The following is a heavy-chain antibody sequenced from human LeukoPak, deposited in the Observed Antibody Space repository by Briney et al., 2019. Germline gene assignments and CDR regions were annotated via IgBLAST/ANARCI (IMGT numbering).Heavy chain of an antibody. CDR2: IYYSGST. D-gene: IGHD6-19*01. CDR1: GGSISSYY. Sequence: SETLSLTCTASGGSISSYYWSWIRQPPGKGLEWIGYIYYSGSTNYNPSLKSRVTISVDTSKNQFSLKLSSVTAADTAVYYCAREVRSGWYDYWGQGTLVTVSS. V-gene: IGHV4-59*01. CDR3: AREVRSGWYDY. J-gene: IGHJ4*02.